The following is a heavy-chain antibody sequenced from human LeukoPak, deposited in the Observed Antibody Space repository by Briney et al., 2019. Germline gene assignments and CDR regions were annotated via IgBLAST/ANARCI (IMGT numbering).Heavy chain of an antibody. D-gene: IGHD3-3*01. Sequence: GESRKISCKGSGYSFTSYWIGWVRQMPGKGLEWMGIIYPGDSDTRYSPSFQGQVTISADKSISTAYLQWSSLKASDTAMYYCARSLSYDFWSGYYNYWGQGTLVTVSS. V-gene: IGHV5-51*01. CDR1: GYSFTSYW. CDR3: ARSLSYDFWSGYYNY. J-gene: IGHJ4*02. CDR2: IYPGDSDT.